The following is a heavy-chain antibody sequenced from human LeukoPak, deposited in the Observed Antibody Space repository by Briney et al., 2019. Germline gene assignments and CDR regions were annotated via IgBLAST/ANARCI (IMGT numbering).Heavy chain of an antibody. Sequence: GRSLRLSCAASGFTFSSYGMHWVRQAPGKGLEWVAVISYDGSNKYYADSVKGRFTISRDNSKNTLYLQMNSLRAEDTAVYYCAKTGYYDFWSGYYDYWGRGTLVTVSS. J-gene: IGHJ4*02. CDR3: AKTGYYDFWSGYYDY. CDR2: ISYDGSNK. CDR1: GFTFSSYG. D-gene: IGHD3-3*01. V-gene: IGHV3-30*18.